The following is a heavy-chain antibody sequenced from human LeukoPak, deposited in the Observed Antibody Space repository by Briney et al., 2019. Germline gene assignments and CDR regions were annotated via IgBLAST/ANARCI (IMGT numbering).Heavy chain of an antibody. Sequence: GGSLRLSCAASGFTLSSHRMDWVRRVPGKGLVWVSRINTDGTTTNYADSVQGRFTVSRDNAKSTLYLQMNSLRAEDTAVYSCTRDYCSGGSCSSGPGYWGQGTLVTVSS. V-gene: IGHV3-74*01. J-gene: IGHJ4*02. CDR1: GFTLSSHR. CDR3: TRDYCSGGSCSSGPGY. D-gene: IGHD2-15*01. CDR2: INTDGTTT.